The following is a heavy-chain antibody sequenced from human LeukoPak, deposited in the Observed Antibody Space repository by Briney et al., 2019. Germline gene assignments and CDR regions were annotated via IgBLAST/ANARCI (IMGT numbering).Heavy chain of an antibody. J-gene: IGHJ4*02. CDR1: GFTFSSHS. V-gene: IGHV3-21*01. Sequence: GGSLRLSCAASGFTFSSHSMNWVRQAPGKGLEWVSSISSSSSYIYYADSVKGRFTISRDNAKNSLYLQMNSLRAEDTAVYYCASSVVVVAATGVWGQGTLVTISS. D-gene: IGHD2-15*01. CDR2: ISSSSSYI. CDR3: ASSVVVVAATGV.